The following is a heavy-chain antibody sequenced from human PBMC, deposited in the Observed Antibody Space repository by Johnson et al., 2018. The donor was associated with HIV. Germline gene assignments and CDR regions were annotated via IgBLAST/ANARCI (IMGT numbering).Heavy chain of an antibody. J-gene: IGHJ3*02. V-gene: IGHV3-30*04. CDR2: ISYDGSNK. CDR3: ARAGLDAFDI. Sequence: QVQLVESGGGVVQPGRSLRLSCAASGFTFSSYAMHWVRQAPGKGLEWVAVISYDGSNKYYADSVKGRFTISRDNAKNSLYLQMNSLRAEDTAGYYCARAGLDAFDIWGQGAMVTVS. CDR1: GFTFSSYA.